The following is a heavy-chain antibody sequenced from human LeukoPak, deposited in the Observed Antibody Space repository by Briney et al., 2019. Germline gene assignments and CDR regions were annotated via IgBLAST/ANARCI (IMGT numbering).Heavy chain of an antibody. D-gene: IGHD6-13*01. J-gene: IGHJ4*02. Sequence: PSETLSLTCSVSGGSISSRSYYWGWVRQPPGKGLEWIGSTYYTGSTYHNPSLKSRVTISVDTSKNQFSLKLSSVTAADTAVYYCARVSEQQLGLFEYWGQGTLVTVSS. CDR1: GGSISSRSYY. CDR2: TYYTGST. CDR3: ARVSEQQLGLFEY. V-gene: IGHV4-39*07.